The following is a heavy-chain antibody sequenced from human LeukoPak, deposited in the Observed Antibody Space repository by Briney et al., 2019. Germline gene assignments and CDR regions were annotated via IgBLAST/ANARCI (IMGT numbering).Heavy chain of an antibody. V-gene: IGHV3-23*01. CDR1: GFTFSNYA. CDR3: ARDRGDYDSSGYYGYFDY. CDR2: ISGSTGST. D-gene: IGHD3-22*01. J-gene: IGHJ4*02. Sequence: GGSLRLSCAASGFTFSNYAMNWVRQAPGKGLEWVSLISGSTGSTYYADSVKGRFSISRDNSKNTVYLQMNSLRVEDTAVYYCARDRGDYDSSGYYGYFDYWGQGALVTVSS.